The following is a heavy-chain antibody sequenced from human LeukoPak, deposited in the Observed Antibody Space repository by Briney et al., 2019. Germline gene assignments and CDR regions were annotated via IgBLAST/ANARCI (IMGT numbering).Heavy chain of an antibody. J-gene: IGHJ4*02. V-gene: IGHV3-48*01. D-gene: IGHD6-13*01. Sequence: GGSLRLSCAASGFTFSSFSMNWVRQAPGKGLEWVSYISSSSSIIYYADSVKGRFTISRDNSKNTLYLQMNSLRAEDTAVYCCAKDTGYSSSWSDYWGQGTLVTVSS. CDR1: GFTFSSFS. CDR3: AKDTGYSSSWSDY. CDR2: ISSSSSII.